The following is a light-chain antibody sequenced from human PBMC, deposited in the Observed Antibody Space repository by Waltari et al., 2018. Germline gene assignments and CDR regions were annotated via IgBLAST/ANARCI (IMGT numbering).Light chain of an antibody. CDR1: QNILYNSNNKNY. V-gene: IGKV4-1*01. CDR2: WAS. CDR3: QQYYSTPLT. Sequence: DIVMTQSPDSLAVSMGERATINCKSSQNILYNSNNKNYLAWYQQKPGQPPKLLIYWASTRESGVPDRFSGSGSGTDFTLTISSLQAEDVAVYYCQQYYSTPLTFGPGTKVDIK. J-gene: IGKJ3*01.